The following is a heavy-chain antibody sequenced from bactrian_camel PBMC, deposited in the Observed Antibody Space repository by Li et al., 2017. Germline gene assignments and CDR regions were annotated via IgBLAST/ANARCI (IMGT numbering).Heavy chain of an antibody. J-gene: IGHJ6*01. CDR3: AASTLPCHSRFFGQMIDRGY. D-gene: IGHD6*01. CDR1: GYSIRHGC. Sequence: QVQLVESGGGSVQAEGSLRLSCAASGYSIRHGCMGWFRQAPGKEREGVATIQSDDIIRYADSVQGRFTISRDSAKKTPYLRMNRLNAEDTGRYYCAASTLPCHSRFFGQMIDRGYWAQGTQVTVS. V-gene: IGHV3S53*01. CDR2: IQSDDII.